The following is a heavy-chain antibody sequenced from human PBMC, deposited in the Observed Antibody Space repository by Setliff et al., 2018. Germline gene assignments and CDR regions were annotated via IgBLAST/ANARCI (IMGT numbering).Heavy chain of an antibody. CDR3: ARAGVAAAGKKGVFEH. V-gene: IGHV1-46*01. J-gene: IGHJ4*02. CDR2: INTGGGSA. Sequence: ASVKVSCKASGYAFTSYYMYWVRQAPGQGLEWMGTINTGGGSASIVDQFQGRVTMTRDTSTSTIYLELTSLKSDDTAVYYCARAGVAAAGKKGVFEHWGQGTLVTVSS. CDR1: GYAFTSYY. D-gene: IGHD6-13*01.